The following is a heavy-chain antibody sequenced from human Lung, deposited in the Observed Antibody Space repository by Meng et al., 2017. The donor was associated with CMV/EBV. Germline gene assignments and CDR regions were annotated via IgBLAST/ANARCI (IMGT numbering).Heavy chain of an antibody. CDR1: GFPFIIFS. D-gene: IGHD4-23*01. CDR3: VKGWQQLGDS. J-gene: IGHJ4*02. V-gene: IGHV3-23*01. Sequence: FAASGFPFIIFSMIWIRQAPGKGLQWVASISGSSTVTYYADSVKGRFTISRDNSNNTLHLQMNSLRADDTAVYYCVKGWQQLGDSWGQGTLVTVSS. CDR2: ISGSSTVT.